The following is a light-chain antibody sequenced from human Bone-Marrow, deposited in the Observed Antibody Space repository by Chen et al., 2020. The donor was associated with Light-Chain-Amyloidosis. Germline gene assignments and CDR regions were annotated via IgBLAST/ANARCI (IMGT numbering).Light chain of an antibody. Sequence: SYELTQPSSVSVSPGQTARITCSGDDLPTKYAYWYQQKPGQAPVLVIHRDTERPSGISERFSGSSSGTTATLTISRVQAEDEADYHCQSADSSGTYEVIFGGGTKLTVL. CDR1: DLPTKY. J-gene: IGLJ2*01. CDR2: RDT. CDR3: QSADSSGTYEVI. V-gene: IGLV3-25*03.